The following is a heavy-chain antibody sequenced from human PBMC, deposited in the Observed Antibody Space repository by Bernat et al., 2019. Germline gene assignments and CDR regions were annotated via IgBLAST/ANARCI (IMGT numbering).Heavy chain of an antibody. V-gene: IGHV3-11*05. D-gene: IGHD2-21*02. CDR2: ISSSSSYT. CDR3: ARTPLILLGDYYFDY. Sequence: QVQLVESGEGLVKPGGSLRLSCAASGFTFSDYYMSWIRQAPGKGLEWVSYISSSSSYTNYADSVKGRFTISRDNAKNSLYLQMNSLRAEDTAVYYCARTPLILLGDYYFDYWGQGTLVTVSS. CDR1: GFTFSDYY. J-gene: IGHJ4*02.